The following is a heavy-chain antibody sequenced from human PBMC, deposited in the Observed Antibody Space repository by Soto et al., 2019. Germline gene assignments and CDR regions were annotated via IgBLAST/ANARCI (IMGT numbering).Heavy chain of an antibody. J-gene: IGHJ4*02. V-gene: IGHV3-53*01. CDR1: GFTVSSANY. D-gene: IGHD5-12*01. Sequence: EVQLVESGGGLIQPGGSLRLSCVVSGFTVSSANYMSWVRQAPGKGLEWVSVIYSAGTTYYADSVKGRFTISRDNSKNTQYRQMNSLRAEDTAVYYCLGYGYWGQGTLVTVSS. CDR2: IYSAGTT. CDR3: LGYGY.